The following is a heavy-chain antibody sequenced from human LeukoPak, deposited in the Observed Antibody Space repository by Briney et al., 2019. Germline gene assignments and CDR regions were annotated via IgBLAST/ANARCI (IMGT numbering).Heavy chain of an antibody. CDR1: GFTFSSYS. V-gene: IGHV3-30*04. CDR3: ARVIHLWSNWGGVDY. CDR2: ISYDGSNK. J-gene: IGHJ4*02. Sequence: GGSLRLSCAASGFTFSSYSTHWVRQAPGKGLEWVAVISYDGSNKYYADSVKGRFTISRDNSKNTLFLQMNSLRAEDTAVYYCARVIHLWSNWGGVDYWGQGTLVTVSS. D-gene: IGHD5-18*01.